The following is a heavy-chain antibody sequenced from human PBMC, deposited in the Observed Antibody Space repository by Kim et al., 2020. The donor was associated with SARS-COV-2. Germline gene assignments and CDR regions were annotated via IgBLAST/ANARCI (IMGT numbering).Heavy chain of an antibody. D-gene: IGHD4-17*01. Sequence: TYYAASVKGRVTISSDKSKNTLYLHMNSLRVEDTAVYYCAKGVTNSGFDYWGQGTQVTVSS. CDR3: AKGVTNSGFDY. J-gene: IGHJ4*02. V-gene: IGHV3-23*01. CDR2: T.